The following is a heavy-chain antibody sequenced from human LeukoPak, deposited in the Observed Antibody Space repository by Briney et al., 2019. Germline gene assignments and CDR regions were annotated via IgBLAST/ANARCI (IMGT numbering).Heavy chain of an antibody. Sequence: ASVKVSCKASGYTLTGFYMHWVRQAPGQGLEWMGWINPNNGGTNYAQKFQGRVTLTRDTSISTVYMELRTLRSDDTAVYYCTTISSRYCTSTSCYSSFDYWGQGTLVTVSS. CDR2: INPNNGGT. CDR1: GYTLTGFY. CDR3: TTISSRYCTSTSCYSSFDY. J-gene: IGHJ4*02. D-gene: IGHD2-2*01. V-gene: IGHV1-2*02.